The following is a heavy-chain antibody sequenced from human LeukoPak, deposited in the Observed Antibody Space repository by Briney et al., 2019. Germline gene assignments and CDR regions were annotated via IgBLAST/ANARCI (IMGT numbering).Heavy chain of an antibody. CDR1: GFTFSSYW. CDR3: YYEGL. D-gene: IGHD3-16*01. CDR2: INQDGSEK. V-gene: IGHV3-7*03. J-gene: IGHJ4*02. Sequence: GGSLRPSCVASGFTFSSYWLSWVRQAPGKGLEWVANINQDGSEKNYVDSVKGRFTVSRDDAEKALYLQMNILRAEDTAVYYCYYEGLWGQGALVTVSS.